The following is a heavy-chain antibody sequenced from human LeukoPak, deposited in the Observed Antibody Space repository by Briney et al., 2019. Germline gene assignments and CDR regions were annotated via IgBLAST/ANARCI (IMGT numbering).Heavy chain of an antibody. V-gene: IGHV3-74*01. CDR1: GFTFSSYW. CDR3: AREPGRDSSGFDY. J-gene: IGHJ4*02. Sequence: GGSLRLSCAASGFTFSSYWMHWVRQAPGKGLVWVSRINSDGSSTSYADSVKGRFTISRDNSKNTLYLQMNSLRAEDTAVYYCAREPGRDSSGFDYWGQGTLVTVSS. CDR2: INSDGSST. D-gene: IGHD3-22*01.